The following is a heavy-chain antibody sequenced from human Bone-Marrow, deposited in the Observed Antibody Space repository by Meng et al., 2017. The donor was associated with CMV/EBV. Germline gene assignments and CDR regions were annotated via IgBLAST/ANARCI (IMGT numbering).Heavy chain of an antibody. D-gene: IGHD2-2*02. J-gene: IGHJ5*02. Sequence: FSSYAMHWVRQAPGKGLEWVAVISYDGSNKYYADSVKGRFTISRDNSKNTLYLQMNSLRSEDTAVYYCARDTGGCSSTSCYTANWFDPWGQGTLVTVSS. CDR3: ARDTGGCSSTSCYTANWFDP. V-gene: IGHV3-30*04. CDR1: FSSYA. CDR2: ISYDGSNK.